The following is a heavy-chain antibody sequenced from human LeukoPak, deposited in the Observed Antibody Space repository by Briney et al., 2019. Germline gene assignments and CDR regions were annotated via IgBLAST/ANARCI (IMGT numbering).Heavy chain of an antibody. Sequence: ASVKVSCKASGYTFTGYYMHWVRQAPGQGLEWMGWINPNSGGTNYAQKFQGRVTMTTDTSTSTAYMELRSLRSDDTAVYYCAREGVLYGDSRYQIDYWGQGTLVTVSS. V-gene: IGHV1-2*02. CDR1: GYTFTGYY. CDR2: INPNSGGT. J-gene: IGHJ4*02. D-gene: IGHD4-17*01. CDR3: AREGVLYGDSRYQIDY.